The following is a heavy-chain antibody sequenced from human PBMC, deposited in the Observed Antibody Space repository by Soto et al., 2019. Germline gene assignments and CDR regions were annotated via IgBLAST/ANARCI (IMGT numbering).Heavy chain of an antibody. CDR2: IYYSGST. Sequence: SETLSLTCTVSGGSISSSSYYWGWIRQPPGKGLEWIGSIYYSGSTYYNPSLKSRVTISVDTSKNQFSLKLSSVTAADTAVYYCARHRAPESVLEWLLYWFDPWGQGTLVTVSS. CDR3: ARHRAPESVLEWLLYWFDP. D-gene: IGHD3-3*01. CDR1: GGSISSSSYY. V-gene: IGHV4-39*01. J-gene: IGHJ5*02.